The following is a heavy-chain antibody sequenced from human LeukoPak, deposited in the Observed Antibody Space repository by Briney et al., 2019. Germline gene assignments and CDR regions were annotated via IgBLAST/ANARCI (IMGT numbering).Heavy chain of an antibody. CDR1: GYTFTSYG. J-gene: IGHJ5*02. CDR3: ARVGPYRGSSSRLNWFDP. V-gene: IGHV1-18*01. Sequence: ASVKVSCKASGYTFTSYGISWVRQAPGQGLEWMGWISAYNGNTNYAQKLQGRVTMTTDTSTSTAYMELRSLRSDDTAVYYCARVGPYRGSSSRLNWFDPWGQGTLVTVSS. D-gene: IGHD6-13*01. CDR2: ISAYNGNT.